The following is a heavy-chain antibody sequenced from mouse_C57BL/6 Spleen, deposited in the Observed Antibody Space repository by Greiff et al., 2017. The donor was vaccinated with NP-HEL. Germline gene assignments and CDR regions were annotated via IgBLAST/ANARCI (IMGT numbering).Heavy chain of an antibody. CDR3: ARSDDGYYGYAMDY. CDR1: GYTFTSYW. J-gene: IGHJ4*01. V-gene: IGHV1-72*01. D-gene: IGHD2-3*01. CDR2: IDPNSGGT. Sequence: VKLVESGAELVKPGASVKLSCKASGYTFTSYWMHWVKQRPGRGLEWIGRIDPNSGGTKYNEKFKSKATLTVDKPSSTAYMQLSSLTSEDSAVYYCARSDDGYYGYAMDYWGQGTSVTVSS.